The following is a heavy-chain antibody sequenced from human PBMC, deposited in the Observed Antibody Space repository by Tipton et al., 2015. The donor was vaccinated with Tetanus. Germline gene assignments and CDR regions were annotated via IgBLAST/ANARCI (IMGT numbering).Heavy chain of an antibody. CDR2: MFYSGGT. V-gene: IGHV4-59*02. CDR1: GASVTTYY. Sequence: TLSLTCTVSGASVTTYYWYWMRQTPGRGLDWLGYMFYSGGTTKYNPSLKSRLSMSLHTSQNQSSLKLNSVTVADTAVYYCARRRGMIHTFDIWGQGTVVTVSS. CDR3: ARRRGMIHTFDI. J-gene: IGHJ3*02. D-gene: IGHD1-14*01.